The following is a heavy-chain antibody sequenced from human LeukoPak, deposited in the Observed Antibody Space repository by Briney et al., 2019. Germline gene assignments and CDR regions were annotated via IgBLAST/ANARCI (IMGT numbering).Heavy chain of an antibody. CDR2: IYHSGST. Sequence: SETLSLTCTVSGGSISSGGYSWSWIRQPPGKGLEWIGYIYHSGSTYYNPSLKSRVTISVDRSKNQFSLKLSSVTAADTAVYYCARGWYGDHAGDYFDYWGQGTLVTVSS. J-gene: IGHJ4*02. CDR3: ARGWYGDHAGDYFDY. D-gene: IGHD4-17*01. V-gene: IGHV4-30-2*01. CDR1: GGSISSGGYS.